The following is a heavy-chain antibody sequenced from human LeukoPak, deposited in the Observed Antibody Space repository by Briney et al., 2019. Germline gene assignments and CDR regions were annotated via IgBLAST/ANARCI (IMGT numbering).Heavy chain of an antibody. D-gene: IGHD6-19*01. CDR2: IKEDGSEK. CDR1: GFTFNRDW. Sequence: GSLRLSCAASGFTFNRDWTAWVRQAPGKGLEWVANIKEDGSEKNYVDSVKGRFTISRDNAVNSVYLQMNDLGAEDTGVYYCATKEPSTSGWSYWGQGTLVTVSS. CDR3: ATKEPSTSGWSY. V-gene: IGHV3-7*01. J-gene: IGHJ4*02.